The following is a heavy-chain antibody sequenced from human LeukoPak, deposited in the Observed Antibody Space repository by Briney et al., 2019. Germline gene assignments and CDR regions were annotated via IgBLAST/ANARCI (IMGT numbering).Heavy chain of an antibody. D-gene: IGHD1-26*01. CDR1: GGSISSSSYY. V-gene: IGHV4-39*07. Sequence: SETLSLTCTVSGGSISSSSYYWGWIRQPPGKGLEWIGSIYYSGSTYYNPSLKSRVTISVDTSKNQFSLKLSSVTAADTAVYYCARGSLGRGAYYFDYWGQGTLVTVSS. CDR3: ARGSLGRGAYYFDY. CDR2: IYYSGST. J-gene: IGHJ4*02.